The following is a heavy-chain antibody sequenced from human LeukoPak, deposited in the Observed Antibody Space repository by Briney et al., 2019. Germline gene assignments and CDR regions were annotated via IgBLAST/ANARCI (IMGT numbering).Heavy chain of an antibody. CDR3: AKDRNIAAAGGYNWFDP. D-gene: IGHD6-13*01. J-gene: IGHJ5*02. CDR2: IYSGGST. CDR1: GFTVSSNY. V-gene: IGHV3-53*01. Sequence: GGSLRLSCAASGFTVSSNYMSWVRQAPGKGLEWVSVIYSGGSTYYADSVKGRFTISRDNSKNTLYLQMNSLRAEDTAVYYCAKDRNIAAAGGYNWFDPWGQGTLVTVSS.